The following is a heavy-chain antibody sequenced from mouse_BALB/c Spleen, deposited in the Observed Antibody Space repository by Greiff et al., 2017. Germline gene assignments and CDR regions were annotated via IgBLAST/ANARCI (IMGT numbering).Heavy chain of an antibody. V-gene: IGHV14-3*02. Sequence: VQLKESGAELVKPGASVKLSCTASGFNIKDTYMHWVKQRPEQGLEWIGRIDPANGNTKYDPKFQGKATITADTSSNTAYLQLSSLTSEDTAVYYCARVCITTATRAMDYWGQGTSVTVSS. CDR3: ARVCITTATRAMDY. CDR1: GFNIKDTY. D-gene: IGHD1-2*01. CDR2: IDPANGNT. J-gene: IGHJ4*01.